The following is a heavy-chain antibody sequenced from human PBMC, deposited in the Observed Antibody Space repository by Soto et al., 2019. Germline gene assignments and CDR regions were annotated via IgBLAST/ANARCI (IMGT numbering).Heavy chain of an antibody. D-gene: IGHD6-13*01. J-gene: IGHJ5*02. CDR2: IYYSGST. CDR1: GGSISSGGYY. CDR3: AREEPYSSSWRGWFDP. V-gene: IGHV4-31*03. Sequence: SETLSLTCTVSGGSISSGGYYWSWIRQHPGKGLEWIGYIYYSGSTYYNPSLKSRVTISVDTSKNQFSLKLSSVTAADTAVYYCAREEPYSSSWRGWFDPWGQGTLVPSPQ.